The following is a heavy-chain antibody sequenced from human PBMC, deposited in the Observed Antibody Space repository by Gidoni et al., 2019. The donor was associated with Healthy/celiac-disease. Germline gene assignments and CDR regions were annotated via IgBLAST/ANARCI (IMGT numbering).Heavy chain of an antibody. D-gene: IGHD3-22*01. CDR1: GYTFPSYY. J-gene: IGHJ3*02. CDR3: ASSLVVITLADAFDI. Sequence: QVQLVQSGAEVKKPGASVKVSCKASGYTFPSYYMHWVRQGPGQGLEWMGIINPSGGSTSYAQKFQGRVTMTRDTSTSTVYMELSSLRSEDTAVYYCASSLVVITLADAFDIWGQGTMVTVSS. CDR2: INPSGGST. V-gene: IGHV1-46*01.